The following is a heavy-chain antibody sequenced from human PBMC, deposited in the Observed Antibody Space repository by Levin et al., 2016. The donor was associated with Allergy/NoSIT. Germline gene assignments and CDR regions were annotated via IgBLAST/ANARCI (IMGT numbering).Heavy chain of an antibody. CDR1: GGTFSNYA. CDR3: ARDRGHDFWSGYYFDY. J-gene: IGHJ4*02. V-gene: IGHV1-69*13. Sequence: SVKVSCKASGGTFSNYAISWVRQAPGQGLEWMGGIIPIFGTTNYTQKFQGRVRFTADESTSTAYMELSSLRSDDTAVYYCARDRGHDFWSGYYFDYWGQGTLVTVSS. D-gene: IGHD3-3*01. CDR2: IIPIFGTT.